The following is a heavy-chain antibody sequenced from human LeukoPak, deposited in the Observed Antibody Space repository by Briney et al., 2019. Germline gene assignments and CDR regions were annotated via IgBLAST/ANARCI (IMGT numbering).Heavy chain of an antibody. V-gene: IGHV1-2*02. J-gene: IGHJ3*02. D-gene: IGHD6-13*01. CDR3: ARYSSSWYGAFDI. CDR2: INPNSGGT. Sequence: ASVKVSCKASGYTFTGYYMHWVRQAPGQGLEWMGWINPNSGGTNYAQKFQGRVTMTRDTSISTAYMELSSLRSEDTAVYYCARYSSSWYGAFDIWGQGTMVTVSS. CDR1: GYTFTGYY.